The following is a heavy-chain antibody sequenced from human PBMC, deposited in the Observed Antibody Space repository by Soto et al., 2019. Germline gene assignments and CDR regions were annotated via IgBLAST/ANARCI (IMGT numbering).Heavy chain of an antibody. CDR1: GYTFTSYG. CDR2: ISAYNGNT. J-gene: IGHJ5*02. D-gene: IGHD2-15*01. Sequence: ASVKVSCKASGYTFTSYGISWVRQAPGQGLEWMGWISAYNGNTNYAQKLQGRVTMTTDTSTSTAYMELRSLRSDDTAVYYCAGSPGYCSGGSCYYLRFDPWGQGTLVTVPS. V-gene: IGHV1-18*01. CDR3: AGSPGYCSGGSCYYLRFDP.